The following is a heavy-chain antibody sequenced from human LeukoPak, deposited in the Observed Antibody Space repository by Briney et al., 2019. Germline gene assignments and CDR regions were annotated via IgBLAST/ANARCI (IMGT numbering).Heavy chain of an antibody. CDR3: ARDRSGTIPIDY. Sequence: PGGSLRLSCAASGFTFSSYWMHWVRQAPGKGLVWVSRINSDGSSTSYSDSVKGRFTISRDNAKNTLYLQMNSLRAEDTAVYYCARDRSGTIPIDYWGQGTLVTVSS. V-gene: IGHV3-74*01. D-gene: IGHD1-14*01. CDR1: GFTFSSYW. CDR2: INSDGSST. J-gene: IGHJ4*02.